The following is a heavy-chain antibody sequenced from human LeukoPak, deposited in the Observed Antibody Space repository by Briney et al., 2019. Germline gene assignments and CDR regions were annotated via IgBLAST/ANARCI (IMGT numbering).Heavy chain of an antibody. Sequence: GGSLRLSCAASGFTFSSVWMSWVRQAPGKGLEWVANINLDGTTKEYVDSVRGRFTISRDNAKNSLSLQMSYLRVEDTAVYYCVKFLSRPFEVWGQGTVVTVSS. CDR1: GFTFSSVW. D-gene: IGHD2-21*01. CDR3: VKFLSRPFEV. V-gene: IGHV3-7*01. CDR2: INLDGTTK. J-gene: IGHJ3*01.